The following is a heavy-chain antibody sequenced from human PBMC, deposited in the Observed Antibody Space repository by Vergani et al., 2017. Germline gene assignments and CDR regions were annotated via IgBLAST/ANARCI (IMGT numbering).Heavy chain of an antibody. Sequence: QLQLQESGPGLVKPSATLSLTCSVSGASIRSSNYYWGWIRQPPGKGLEWIASIYYSGSTYYNPSLKSRVTISVDTSKNQFSLKLSSVTAADTAIYYCARHRGSGGFFPSSYFYGMDLWGHGTTVTVSS. J-gene: IGHJ6*02. CDR2: IYYSGST. D-gene: IGHD3-10*01. CDR3: ARHRGSGGFFPSSYFYGMDL. CDR1: GASIRSSNYY. V-gene: IGHV4-39*01.